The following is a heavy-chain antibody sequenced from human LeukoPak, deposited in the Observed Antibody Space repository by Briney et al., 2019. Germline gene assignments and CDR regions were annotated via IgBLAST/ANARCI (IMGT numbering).Heavy chain of an antibody. D-gene: IGHD5-18*01. V-gene: IGHV3-74*01. CDR1: GFTFSSYW. J-gene: IGHJ4*02. CDR2: IKSDGSST. CDR3: ARDGYSFGHDFDN. Sequence: PGGSLRLSCAASGFTFSSYWMHWVRHTPGKGLVWVSRIKSDGSSTSYADSVKGRFTISRDNAKNTLYLQMNSLRAEDTAVYYCARDGYSFGHDFDNWGQGTLVTVFS.